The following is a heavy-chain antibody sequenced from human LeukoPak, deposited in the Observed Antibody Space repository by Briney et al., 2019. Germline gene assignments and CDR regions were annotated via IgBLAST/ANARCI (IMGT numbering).Heavy chain of an antibody. Sequence: GGFLRLSCAASGFTFTRYAMNWVRQAPGKGLEWVSVIRGSGGSTYYADSVKGRFTISRDNSKNTLYLQMNSLRAEDTAVYYCAKGRHSGYGFPFDYWGQGTLVTVSS. D-gene: IGHD5-12*01. J-gene: IGHJ4*02. CDR3: AKGRHSGYGFPFDY. V-gene: IGHV3-23*01. CDR2: IRGSGGST. CDR1: GFTFTRYA.